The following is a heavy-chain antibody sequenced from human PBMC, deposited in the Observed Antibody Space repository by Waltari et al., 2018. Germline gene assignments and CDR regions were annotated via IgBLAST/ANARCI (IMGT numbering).Heavy chain of an antibody. D-gene: IGHD3-10*01. V-gene: IGHV4-59*01. J-gene: IGHJ4*02. CDR3: ARGVLEHDF. CDR1: GGSISSYY. Sequence: QVQLQESGPGLVKPSETLSLTCTVSGGSISSYYWSWIRQPPGKGLEWIGYIYYSGSTNYNPSLKSRVTISVDTSKNQFSLKLSSVTAADTAVYYCARGVLEHDFWGQGTLVTVSS. CDR2: IYYSGST.